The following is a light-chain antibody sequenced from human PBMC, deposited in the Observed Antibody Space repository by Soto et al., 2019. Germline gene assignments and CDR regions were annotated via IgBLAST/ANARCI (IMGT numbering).Light chain of an antibody. CDR2: DAS. V-gene: IGKV3-11*01. CDR3: QQRSNWPPIT. CDR1: QTVRTF. Sequence: EVVLTQSPATLSLSPGERATLSCRASQTVRTFLDWYQQKPGQAPRLLIYDASNRATGIPARFSGSGSGTDFTLTISSLEPEDFAVYYCQQRSNWPPITFGQGTRLEIK. J-gene: IGKJ5*01.